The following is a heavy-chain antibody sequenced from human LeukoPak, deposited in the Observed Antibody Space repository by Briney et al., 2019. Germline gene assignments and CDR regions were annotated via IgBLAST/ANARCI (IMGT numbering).Heavy chain of an antibody. V-gene: IGHV3-33*08. CDR2: ICYDGSNK. CDR3: ARDIGDYYDSNDY. D-gene: IGHD3-22*01. Sequence: PGGSLRLSCAASGFTFSSYAMHWVRQAPGKGLEWVAVICYDGSNKYYADSVKGRFTISRDNSKNTLYLQMNSLRAEDTAVYYCARDIGDYYDSNDYWGQGTLVTVSS. J-gene: IGHJ4*02. CDR1: GFTFSSYA.